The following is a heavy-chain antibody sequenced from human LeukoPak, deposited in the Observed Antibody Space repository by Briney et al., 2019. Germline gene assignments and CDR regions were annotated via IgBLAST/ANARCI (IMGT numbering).Heavy chain of an antibody. CDR2: ISYDGSNK. J-gene: IGHJ4*02. D-gene: IGHD5-12*01. CDR1: GFTFSSYG. CDR3: AKDGGDVDRVATISQGVDY. Sequence: GGSPKLSCAASGFTFSSYGMHWVRQAPGKGLEWVAVISYDGSNKYYADYVKGRFTISRDNSKNTLYLQMNSLRAEDTAVYYCAKDGGDVDRVATISQGVDYWGQGTLVTVSS. V-gene: IGHV3-30*18.